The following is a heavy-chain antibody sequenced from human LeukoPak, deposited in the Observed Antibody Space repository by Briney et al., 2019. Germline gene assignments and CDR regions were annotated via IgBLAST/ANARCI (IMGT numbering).Heavy chain of an antibody. CDR3: AKSLGANYFDY. D-gene: IGHD3-10*01. CDR2: ISGSGGST. CDR1: GFTFSSYS. Sequence: GSLRLSCAASGFTFSSYSMNWVRQAPGKGLEWVSAISGSGGSTYYADSVKGRFTISRDNSKNTLYLQMNSLRAEDTAVYYCAKSLGANYFDYWGQGTLVTVSS. V-gene: IGHV3-23*01. J-gene: IGHJ4*02.